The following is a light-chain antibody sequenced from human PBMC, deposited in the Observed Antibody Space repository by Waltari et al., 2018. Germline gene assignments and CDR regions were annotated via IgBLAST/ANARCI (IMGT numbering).Light chain of an antibody. CDR1: QDIGTY. V-gene: IGKV1-33*01. Sequence: DIQMTQSPSSLSASVGDSVTITCQASQDIGTYLNWFHQRPGKAPNLLIYDTSNLHTGVPLRFAGSGSGTLFSLTISSLRSEDSGTYYCQQYDTLPRAFGQGTKVEIK. J-gene: IGKJ1*01. CDR2: DTS. CDR3: QQYDTLPRA.